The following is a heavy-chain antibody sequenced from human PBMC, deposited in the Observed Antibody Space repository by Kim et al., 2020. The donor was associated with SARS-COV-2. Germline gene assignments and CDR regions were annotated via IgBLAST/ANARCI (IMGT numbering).Heavy chain of an antibody. D-gene: IGHD2-2*01. CDR2: IYYSGSTYYSGST. Sequence: SETLSLTCTVSGGSISSSDYYWAWIRQPPGKGLEWIGSIYYSGSTYYSGSTYYNPSLKSRVTISGDTPKKQFTLKLTSVTAEDTAVYSCAIHRGEYCSSNSCDTGGYVDLWGRGTLVTVVS. V-gene: IGHV4-39*01. J-gene: IGHJ2*01. CDR1: GGSISSSDYY. CDR3: AIHRGEYCSSNSCDTGGYVDL.